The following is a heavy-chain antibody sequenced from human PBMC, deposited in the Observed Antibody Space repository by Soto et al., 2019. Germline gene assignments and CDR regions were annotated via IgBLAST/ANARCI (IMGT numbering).Heavy chain of an antibody. CDR2: IYWDDDK. J-gene: IGHJ4*02. CDR3: ARALGSWGAYYFDY. Sequence: QITLKESGPTLVKPTQTLTLTCTVSGFSLNTYGVGVGWIRQPSGKALEWLALIYWDDDKRYSPSLKSRLTITKDTSKNQVVLTMTNMDPVDTVTYYCARALGSWGAYYFDYWGQGTLVTVSS. D-gene: IGHD3-16*01. CDR1: GFSLNTYGVG. V-gene: IGHV2-5*02.